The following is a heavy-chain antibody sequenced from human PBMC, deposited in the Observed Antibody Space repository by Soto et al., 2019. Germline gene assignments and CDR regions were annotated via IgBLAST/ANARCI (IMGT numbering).Heavy chain of an antibody. Sequence: GGSLRLSCAASGFTFSSYSMNWVRQAPGKGLEWVSYISSSSSTIYYADSVKGRFTISRDNAKNSLYLQMNSLRNEDTAVYYCARPSGSYSHVPGGEDAFDIWGQGTMVTVSS. CDR3: ARPSGSYSHVPGGEDAFDI. D-gene: IGHD1-26*01. CDR1: GFTFSSYS. J-gene: IGHJ3*02. V-gene: IGHV3-48*02. CDR2: ISSSSSTI.